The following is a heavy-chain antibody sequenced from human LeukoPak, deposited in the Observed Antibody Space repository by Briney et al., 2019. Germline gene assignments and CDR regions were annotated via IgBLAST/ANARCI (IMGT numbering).Heavy chain of an antibody. Sequence: SETLSLTCTVSGGSISSYYWSWIRQPPGKGRGWIGYIYTSGSTNYNPSLKSRVTISVDTSKNQFSLKLSSVTAADTAVYYCAKGGYYYYYYMDVWGKGTTVTVSS. CDR2: IYTSGST. V-gene: IGHV4-4*09. CDR1: GGSISSYY. D-gene: IGHD1-26*01. CDR3: AKGGYYYYYYMDV. J-gene: IGHJ6*03.